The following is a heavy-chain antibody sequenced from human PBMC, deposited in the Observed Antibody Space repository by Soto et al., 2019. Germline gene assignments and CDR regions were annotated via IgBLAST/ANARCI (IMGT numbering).Heavy chain of an antibody. CDR3: AKAGYYDISGYYYYYYYGMDV. Sequence: GGSLRLSCAASGFTFSSYAMSWVRQAPGKGLEWVSAISGSGGSTYYADSVKGRFTISRDNSKNTLYLQMNSLRAEDTAVYYCAKAGYYDISGYYYYYYYGMDVWGQGTTVTVSS. J-gene: IGHJ6*02. D-gene: IGHD3-22*01. CDR1: GFTFSSYA. V-gene: IGHV3-23*01. CDR2: ISGSGGST.